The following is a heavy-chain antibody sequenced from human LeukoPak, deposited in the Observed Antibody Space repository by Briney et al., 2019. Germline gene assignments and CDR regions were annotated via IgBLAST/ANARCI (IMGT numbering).Heavy chain of an antibody. D-gene: IGHD1-26*01. Sequence: GGSLRLSCEASGFTFSDHYMDWVRQAPGKGLEWISSISTDSLTIKYADFVSGQFTISRDNAEHLLFLQMNSLRAEDTAVYYCARKAQTGSHSGPFDIWGQGTLVTVSS. V-gene: IGHV3-69-1*01. CDR3: ARKAQTGSHSGPFDI. CDR1: GFTFSDHY. CDR2: ISTDSLTI. J-gene: IGHJ3*02.